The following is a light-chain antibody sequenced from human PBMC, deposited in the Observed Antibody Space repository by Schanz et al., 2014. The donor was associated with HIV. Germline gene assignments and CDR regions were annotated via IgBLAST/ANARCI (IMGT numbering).Light chain of an antibody. J-gene: IGKJ4*01. Sequence: DIQLTQSPSSVSASVGDRVTITCRASQGISSYLAWYQQTPGKAPKLLIYAASSLQSGVPSRFSGSGSGTDFTLTISSLQPEDFATYCCQQTNSFPLTFGGGTKVEIK. CDR3: QQTNSFPLT. V-gene: IGKV1-12*01. CDR2: AAS. CDR1: QGISSY.